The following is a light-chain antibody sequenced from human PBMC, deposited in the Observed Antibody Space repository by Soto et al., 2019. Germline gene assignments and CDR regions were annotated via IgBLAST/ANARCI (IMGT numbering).Light chain of an antibody. J-gene: IGKJ4*01. CDR1: QGFSGD. Sequence: DIPLSPSPCFLSASVGRGGTITCRAGQGFSGDLRCNQQKPGKALKPLTKAPSILQSGVPSRFSGRGSGTDFTLTISSLQPEDFATYYCQQTNSTPHTFGEGTKVDI. CDR3: QQTNSTPHT. CDR2: APS. V-gene: IGKV1-39*01.